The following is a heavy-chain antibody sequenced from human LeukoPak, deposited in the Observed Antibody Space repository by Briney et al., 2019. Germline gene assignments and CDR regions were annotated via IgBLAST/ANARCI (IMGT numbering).Heavy chain of an antibody. Sequence: ASVKVSCKVSGYTLTELSMHWVRQAPGKGLEWMGGFDPEDGETIYAQKFQGRVTMTEDTSTDTAYMELSSLRSEDTAVYYCATDQRIAAAGAPVTYFDYWGQGTLVTVSS. D-gene: IGHD6-13*01. CDR2: FDPEDGET. V-gene: IGHV1-24*01. CDR3: ATDQRIAAAGAPVTYFDY. J-gene: IGHJ4*02. CDR1: GYTLTELS.